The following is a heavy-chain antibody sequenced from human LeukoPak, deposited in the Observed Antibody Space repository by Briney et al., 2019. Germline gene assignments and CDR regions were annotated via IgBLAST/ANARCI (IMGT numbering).Heavy chain of an antibody. CDR1: GYTFTGYY. V-gene: IGHV1-2*02. J-gene: IGHJ6*02. Sequence: ASVKVSCKASGYTFTGYYMHWVRQAPGQGLEWMGWINPNSGGTNYAQKLQGRVTMTRDTSISTAYMELSRLRSDDTAVYYCARVRVHIVVVTADYYGMDVWGQGTTVTVSS. D-gene: IGHD2-21*02. CDR2: INPNSGGT. CDR3: ARVRVHIVVVTADYYGMDV.